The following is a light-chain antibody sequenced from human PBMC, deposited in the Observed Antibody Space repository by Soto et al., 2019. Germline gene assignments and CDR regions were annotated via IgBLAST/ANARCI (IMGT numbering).Light chain of an antibody. CDR2: LNRDGSH. CDR1: RGHSNYA. Sequence: QSVLTQSPSASASLGASVKLTCTLSRGHSNYAIAWHQQQPEKGPRYLMKLNRDGSHSKGDGIPNLFSGSSSGAERYLTISSLQSEDEADYYCQTWGTGSVIFGGGIKLTAL. CDR3: QTWGTGSVI. J-gene: IGLJ2*01. V-gene: IGLV4-69*01.